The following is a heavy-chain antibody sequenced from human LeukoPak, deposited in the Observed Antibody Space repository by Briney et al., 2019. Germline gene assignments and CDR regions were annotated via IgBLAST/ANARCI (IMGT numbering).Heavy chain of an antibody. CDR3: ARGGWGYYYYGMDV. CDR2: IHYSGST. D-gene: IGHD6-19*01. CDR1: GGSISSYY. V-gene: IGHV4-59*01. Sequence: SETLSLTCSVSGGSISSYYWSWIRQPPGKGLEWIAYIHYSGSTNYNPSLKSRLTISVDTSKNQFSLKLSSVTAADTAVYYCARGGWGYYYYGMDVWGQGTTVTVTS. J-gene: IGHJ6*02.